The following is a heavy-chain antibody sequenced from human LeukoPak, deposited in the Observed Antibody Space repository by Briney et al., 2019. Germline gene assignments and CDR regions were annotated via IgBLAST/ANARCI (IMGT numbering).Heavy chain of an antibody. CDR1: GDSISSYY. CDR2: IYSSGTT. Sequence: SETLSLTCTVSGDSISSYYWTWIRQPAGKGLEWIGRIYSSGTTNYNPSLKSRVTMSVDTSKNQFSLKLSSVTVADTAVYYCARGTHYYDSSGYFHGAFHIWGQGTMVTVSP. J-gene: IGHJ3*02. CDR3: ARGTHYYDSSGYFHGAFHI. V-gene: IGHV4-4*07. D-gene: IGHD3-22*01.